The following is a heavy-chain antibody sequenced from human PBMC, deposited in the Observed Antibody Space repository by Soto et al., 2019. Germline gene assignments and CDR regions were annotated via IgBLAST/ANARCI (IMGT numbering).Heavy chain of an antibody. CDR1: GFTFSTYA. Sequence: EVQLLESGGGLVQPGGSLRLSCAASGFTFSTYAMTWVRQAPGKGLEWVSAISASGDSTYYADSVKGRFTISRDNSNKALDLQMNRLRPEDPAVYYCAEIRRGYGSWGSFVYWGQGTLVTVSS. CDR3: AEIRRGYGSWGSFVY. D-gene: IGHD3-10*01. J-gene: IGHJ4*02. V-gene: IGHV3-23*01. CDR2: ISASGDST.